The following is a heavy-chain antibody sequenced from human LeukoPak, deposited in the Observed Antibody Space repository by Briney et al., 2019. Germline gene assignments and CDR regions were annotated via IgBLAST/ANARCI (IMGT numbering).Heavy chain of an antibody. CDR2: IYSGGST. CDR3: ARGPAGYN. CDR1: GFTVSSNH. V-gene: IGHV3-53*01. J-gene: IGHJ4*02. D-gene: IGHD1-1*01. Sequence: GGSLRLSCAAPGFTVSSNHMSWVRQAPGKGLEWVSVIYSGGSTDYADSVKGRFTISRDNLKNTLYLQMNSLRAEDTAVYYCARGPAGYNWGQGTLVTFSS.